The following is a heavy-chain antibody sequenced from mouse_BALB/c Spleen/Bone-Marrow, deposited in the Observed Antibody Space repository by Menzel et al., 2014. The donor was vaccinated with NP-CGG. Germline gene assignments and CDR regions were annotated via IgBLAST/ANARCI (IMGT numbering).Heavy chain of an antibody. CDR3: ARPTLLRYFDV. CDR1: GFDFSRYW. J-gene: IGHJ1*01. CDR2: INPDSSTI. V-gene: IGHV4-1*02. D-gene: IGHD1-2*01. Sequence: EVKLQESGGGLVQPGGSLKLSCAASGFDFSRYWMSWVRQAPGKGLEWIGEINPDSSTINYTPSLKDKFIISRDNAKNTLYLQMSKVRSEDAALYYCARPTLLRYFDVWGAGTTVTVSS.